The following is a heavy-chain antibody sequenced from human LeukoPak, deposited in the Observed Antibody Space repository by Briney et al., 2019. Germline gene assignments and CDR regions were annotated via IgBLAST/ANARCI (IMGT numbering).Heavy chain of an antibody. J-gene: IGHJ5*02. D-gene: IGHD4-11*01. CDR1: EFTVSVNY. CDR3: ARDARVYSNYL. V-gene: IGHV3-53*05. CDR2: IYSGGST. Sequence: GGSLRLSCAASEFTVSVNYTSWVRQAPGKGLEWVSVIYSGGSTYYADSVKGRFTISRDNSKNTLYLQMNSLRTEDTAVYYCARDARVYSNYLWGKGTLVTVSS.